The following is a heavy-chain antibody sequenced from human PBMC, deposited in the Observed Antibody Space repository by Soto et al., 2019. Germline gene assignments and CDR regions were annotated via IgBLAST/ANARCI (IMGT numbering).Heavy chain of an antibody. CDR2: INHSGGST. Sequence: QVQLVQSGAEVKKPGASVKVSCKASGYTFTSYYMHWVRQAPGQGLEWMGIINHSGGSTSYAQKCQGSVTMTRDPSTSTVYMELSSLRSEDTAVYYCARDGSDGYNWYFDLWGRGTLVTVSS. J-gene: IGHJ2*01. D-gene: IGHD5-12*01. CDR3: ARDGSDGYNWYFDL. CDR1: GYTFTSYY. V-gene: IGHV1-46*01.